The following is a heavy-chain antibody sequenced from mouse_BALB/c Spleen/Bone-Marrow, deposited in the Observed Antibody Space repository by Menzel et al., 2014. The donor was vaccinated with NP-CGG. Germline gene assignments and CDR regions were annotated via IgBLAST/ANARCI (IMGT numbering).Heavy chain of an antibody. CDR3: ARELVRGMDY. V-gene: IGHV1-54*01. J-gene: IGHJ4*01. CDR2: INPGSGGV. CDR1: GYAFTNYW. D-gene: IGHD1-1*01. Sequence: QVQLQQSGAELVRPGTSVKVSCKASGYAFTNYWIEWIKRRPGQGLEWIGVINPGSGGVNCNEKFKGKATLTADKSSSTAYMQLSSLTSDDSAVYFCARELVRGMDYWGQGTSVTVSS.